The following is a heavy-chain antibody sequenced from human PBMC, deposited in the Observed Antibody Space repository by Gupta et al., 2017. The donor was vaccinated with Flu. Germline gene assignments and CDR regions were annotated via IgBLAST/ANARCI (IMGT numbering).Heavy chain of an antibody. D-gene: IGHD5-12*01. Sequence: ASGYDFTSYDLTWVRQAPGQGLEYMGWVNPNSGNTGYAQKFQGRVTMTRNISISTAYMELTSLRPDDTAVYYCARNVAPDYWGQGTLVTVSS. CDR3: ARNVAPDY. J-gene: IGHJ4*02. CDR1: GYDFTSYD. V-gene: IGHV1-8*01. CDR2: VNPNSGNT.